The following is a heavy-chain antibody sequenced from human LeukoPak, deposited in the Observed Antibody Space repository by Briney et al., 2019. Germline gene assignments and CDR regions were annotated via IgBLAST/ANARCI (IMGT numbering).Heavy chain of an antibody. D-gene: IGHD3-16*02. V-gene: IGHV3-30*18. CDR1: GFTFSSYG. Sequence: GGSLRLSCAASGFTFSSYGMHWVRQAPGKGLEWVAVISYDGSNKYYTDSVKARFTISRDNSKNTLYLQMNSLRAEDTAVYYCAKDPLRLRLGELSLGYFDYWGQGTLVTVSS. CDR2: ISYDGSNK. J-gene: IGHJ4*02. CDR3: AKDPLRLRLGELSLGYFDY.